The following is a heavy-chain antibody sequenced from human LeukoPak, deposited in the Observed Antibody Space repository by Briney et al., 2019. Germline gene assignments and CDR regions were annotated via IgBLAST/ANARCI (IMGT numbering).Heavy chain of an antibody. V-gene: IGHV4-59*12. CDR1: GGSISSYY. Sequence: PSETLSLTCTVSGGSISSYYWSWIRQPPGKGLEWIGYIYYSGSSYYNPSLRSRVTISLDSSKNQFSLKLSSVTAADTAMYYCARGRGELLSFDYWGQGTLVTVSS. D-gene: IGHD3-10*01. J-gene: IGHJ4*02. CDR2: IYYSGSS. CDR3: ARGRGELLSFDY.